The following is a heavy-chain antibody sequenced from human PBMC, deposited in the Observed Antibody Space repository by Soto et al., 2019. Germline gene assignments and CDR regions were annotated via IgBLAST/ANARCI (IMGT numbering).Heavy chain of an antibody. D-gene: IGHD3-22*01. J-gene: IGHJ3*02. V-gene: IGHV4-30-4*01. CDR1: GDSVSSGDYY. Sequence: SVTQSPTGLLSGDSVSSGDYYWSWLRQPPGKRLEWIGYIYYSGSTYYNPSLKSRVTISVDTSKNQFSLKLSSVTAADTAVYYCARDRARNDSSGYYYVLGAFDIWGQGTMDTVSS. CDR2: IYYSGST. CDR3: ARDRARNDSSGYYYVLGAFDI.